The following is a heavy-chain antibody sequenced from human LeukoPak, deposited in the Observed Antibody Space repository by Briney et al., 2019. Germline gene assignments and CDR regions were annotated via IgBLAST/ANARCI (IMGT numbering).Heavy chain of an antibody. D-gene: IGHD4-17*01. CDR1: GFTFSHFS. CDR2: ITSSSGST. V-gene: IGHV3-48*04. J-gene: IGHJ4*02. CDR3: ARVIGSYGDSAY. Sequence: GGSLKLSRAASGFTFSHFSMNRVPQAPGKGLEWISYITSSSGSTYYADSVKGRFTISRDNAKNSLYLQMNSLRAEDTAVYYCARVIGSYGDSAYWGQGTLVTVSS.